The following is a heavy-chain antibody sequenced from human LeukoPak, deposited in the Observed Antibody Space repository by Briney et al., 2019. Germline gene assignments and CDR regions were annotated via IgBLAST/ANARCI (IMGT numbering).Heavy chain of an antibody. CDR1: GSSISSYY. CDR3: ARWYSSRGYFDY. V-gene: IGHV4-59*01. D-gene: IGHD6-13*01. CDR2: IYYTGST. J-gene: IGHJ4*02. Sequence: SETLSLTCTISGSSISSYYWSWIRQPPGKGLEWIGYIYYTGSTNYNPSLKSRVTISLDTSKNQFSLKLSSVTAADTAVYYCARWYSSRGYFDYWGQGTLVTVSS.